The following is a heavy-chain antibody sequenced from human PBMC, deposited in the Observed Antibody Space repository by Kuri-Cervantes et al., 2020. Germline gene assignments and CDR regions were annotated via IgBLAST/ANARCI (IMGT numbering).Heavy chain of an antibody. Sequence: GESLKISCAASGFTFSSYSMNWVRQAPGKGLEWVSSISSSSSYIYYADSVKGRFTISRDNAKNSLYLQMNSLRDEDTAVYYCARDWEAARVFDYWGQGTLVTVSS. CDR3: ARDWEAARVFDY. CDR1: GFTFSSYS. V-gene: IGHV3-21*01. J-gene: IGHJ4*02. D-gene: IGHD6-6*01. CDR2: ISSSSSYI.